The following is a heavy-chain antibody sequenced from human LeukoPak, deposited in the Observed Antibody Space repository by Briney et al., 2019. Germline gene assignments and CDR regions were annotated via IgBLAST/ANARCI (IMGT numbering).Heavy chain of an antibody. D-gene: IGHD3-10*01. V-gene: IGHV1-69*05. Sequence: SVKVSCKTSGGAFSTHTINWVRQAPGQGLEWMGGIIPIFGTANYAQKFQGRVTITTDESTSTAYMELSSLRSEDTAVYYCARGGAPGEYFDYWGQGTLVTVSS. CDR2: IIPIFGTA. CDR1: GGAFSTHT. J-gene: IGHJ4*02. CDR3: ARGGAPGEYFDY.